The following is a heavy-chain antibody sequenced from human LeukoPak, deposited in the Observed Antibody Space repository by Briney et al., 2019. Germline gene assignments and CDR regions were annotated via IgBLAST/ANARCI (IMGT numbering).Heavy chain of an antibody. Sequence: GGSLRLSCAAYGFTFSSYGIHWVRQAPCKRLEWVAFIGYDRNSKHYADSVKGRFTISGDNSKNTLYLQMNSLRTEDTAVYYCAKNRRASGDYAGAFDYWGQGTLVTVSS. V-gene: IGHV3-30*02. J-gene: IGHJ4*02. CDR1: GFTFSSYG. CDR2: IGYDRNSK. CDR3: AKNRRASGDYAGAFDY. D-gene: IGHD4-17*01.